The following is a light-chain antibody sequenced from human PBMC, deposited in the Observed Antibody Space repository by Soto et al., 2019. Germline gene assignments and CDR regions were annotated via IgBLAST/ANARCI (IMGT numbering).Light chain of an antibody. CDR3: QQYGSSTPT. Sequence: EIVFTQSPGTLSLSPGERATLSCRASQSVSSSYLAWYQQKPGQAPRLLIYGASSRDTGIPDRFSGSGSGTEFTLTISRLEPEDFAVYYCQQYGSSTPTFGQGTKVDIK. V-gene: IGKV3-20*01. J-gene: IGKJ1*01. CDR1: QSVSSSY. CDR2: GAS.